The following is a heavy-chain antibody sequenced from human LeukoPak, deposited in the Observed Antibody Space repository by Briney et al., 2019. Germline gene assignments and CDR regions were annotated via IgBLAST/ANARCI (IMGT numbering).Heavy chain of an antibody. CDR3: ARISPFYYGSGSYPDY. CDR1: GYSISSAYY. V-gene: IGHV4-38-2*02. D-gene: IGHD3-10*01. Sequence: PSETLSLTCTVSGYSISSAYYWAWIRQSPGRGLEWIASIYYSGITYYNPSLESRVTISVDTSKNQFSLKLSSVTAADTAVYYCARISPFYYGSGSYPDYWGQGTLVTVSS. J-gene: IGHJ4*02. CDR2: IYYSGIT.